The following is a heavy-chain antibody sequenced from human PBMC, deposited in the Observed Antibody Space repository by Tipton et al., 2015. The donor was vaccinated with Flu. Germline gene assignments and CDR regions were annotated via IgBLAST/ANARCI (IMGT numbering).Heavy chain of an antibody. V-gene: IGHV3-33*01. Sequence: SLRLSCKASGFDFSVYGMHWVRQALGKGLEWVAVIWYDGSNIHYADSVKGRFTVSRDNFRNTLYLQMNGLRVDDTGVYYCARDEGVVNYYFGMDVWGQGITVSVSS. J-gene: IGHJ6*02. CDR2: IWYDGSNI. CDR1: GFDFSVYG. CDR3: ARDEGVVNYYFGMDV.